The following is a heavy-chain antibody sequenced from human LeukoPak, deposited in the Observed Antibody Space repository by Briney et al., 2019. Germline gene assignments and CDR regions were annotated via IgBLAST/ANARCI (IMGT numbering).Heavy chain of an antibody. V-gene: IGHV4-59*08. J-gene: IGHJ4*02. CDR1: GDSINSYY. CDR2: IYYTGST. CDR3: ARSLRGYRFATDY. Sequence: SETLSLTCTVSGDSINSYYWSWIRQPPGKGLEWIGYIYYTGSTKYNPSIKSRVTISVDTSKNQFSLKLSSVPGEDTAVYYCARSLRGYRFATDYWGQGTLVTVSS. D-gene: IGHD5-18*01.